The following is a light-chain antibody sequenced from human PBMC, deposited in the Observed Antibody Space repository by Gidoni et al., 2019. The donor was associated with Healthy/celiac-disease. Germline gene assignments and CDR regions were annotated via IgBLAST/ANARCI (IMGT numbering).Light chain of an antibody. J-gene: IGKJ4*01. CDR2: DAS. Sequence: ELVLTQSPATLSLSPGERATLSCRASPSVSSYLAWYQQKPGQAPRLLIYDASNRATGIPARFSGSGSGTDCTLTISSLEPEDFAVYYCQQRSNWPFTFGGGTKVEIK. CDR3: QQRSNWPFT. V-gene: IGKV3-11*01. CDR1: PSVSSY.